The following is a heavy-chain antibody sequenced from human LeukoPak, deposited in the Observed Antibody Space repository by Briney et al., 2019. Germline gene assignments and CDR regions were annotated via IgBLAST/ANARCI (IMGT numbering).Heavy chain of an antibody. CDR2: ISGSGGNT. CDR3: GARDYYYGMDV. J-gene: IGHJ6*02. V-gene: IGHV3-23*01. CDR1: GFTFSSYA. Sequence: GGSLRLSCAASGFTFSSYAMSWVRQAPGKGLEWVSAISGSGGNTYYADSVKGRFTISRDNSENTLFVQMNSLRAEDTAVYYCGARDYYYGMDVWGQGTTVTVSS.